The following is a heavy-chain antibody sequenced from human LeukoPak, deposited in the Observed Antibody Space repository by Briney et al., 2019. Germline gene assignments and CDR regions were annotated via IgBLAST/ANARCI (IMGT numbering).Heavy chain of an antibody. CDR1: GFTFSSYA. V-gene: IGHV3-23*01. Sequence: GWSLRLSCAASGFTFSSYAMSWVRQAPGKGLGRVSAISGSGGSTYYADSVKGRFTISRDNSKNTLYLQMNSLRAEDTAVYYCAKRRFRLWSDFDYWGQGTLVTVSS. CDR2: ISGSGGST. CDR3: AKRRFRLWSDFDY. J-gene: IGHJ4*02. D-gene: IGHD5-18*01.